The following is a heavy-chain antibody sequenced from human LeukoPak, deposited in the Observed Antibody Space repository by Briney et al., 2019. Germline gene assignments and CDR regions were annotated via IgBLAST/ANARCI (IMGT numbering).Heavy chain of an antibody. D-gene: IGHD6-13*01. V-gene: IGHV1-69*06. CDR1: GYTFTSYD. J-gene: IGHJ4*02. Sequence: EASVKVSCKASGYTFTSYDINWVRQAPGQGLEWMGGIIPIFGTANYAQKFQGRVTITADKSTTIAYMELSSLRSEDTAVYYCAVPKEQLVHPFDYWGQGTLVTVSS. CDR3: AVPKEQLVHPFDY. CDR2: IIPIFGTA.